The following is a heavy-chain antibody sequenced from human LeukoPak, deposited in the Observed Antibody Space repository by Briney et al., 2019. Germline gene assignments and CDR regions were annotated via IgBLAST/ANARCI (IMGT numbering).Heavy chain of an antibody. CDR3: ASRGYGSGSLNRYHFDY. J-gene: IGHJ4*02. Sequence: SDPLSLTCTVSGGPLSNYYWRWIRQPPGKGREWCGYLYYSGSTHYNPPLKSRDTISVDTSNHQFSLNLNSVTAADRAVDSCASRGYGSGSLNRYHFDYWGQGTLVAVSS. CDR1: GGPLSNYY. D-gene: IGHD3-10*01. CDR2: LYYSGST. V-gene: IGHV4-59*08.